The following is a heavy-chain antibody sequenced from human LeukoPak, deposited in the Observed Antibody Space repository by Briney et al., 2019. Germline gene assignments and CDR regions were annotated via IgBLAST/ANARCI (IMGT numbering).Heavy chain of an antibody. D-gene: IGHD6-19*01. CDR1: GYTLTELS. CDR3: ARVVKYSSGPLTDLLPYYFDY. CDR2: FDPEDGET. J-gene: IGHJ4*02. Sequence: ASVKVSCKVSGYTLTELSMHWVRQAPGKGLEWMGGFDPEDGETIYAQKFQGRVTMTEDTSTDTAYMELSSLRSEDMAVYYCARVVKYSSGPLTDLLPYYFDYWGQGTLVTVSS. V-gene: IGHV1-24*01.